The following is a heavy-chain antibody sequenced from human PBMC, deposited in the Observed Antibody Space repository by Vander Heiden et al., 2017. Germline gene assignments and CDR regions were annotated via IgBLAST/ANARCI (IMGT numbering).Heavy chain of an antibody. D-gene: IGHD2-15*01. CDR1: GYSSTNHW. Sequence: EVQLVQSGAEVKKPGESLRTSCKGSGYSSTNHWIGWARQMPGKGLEWMVNIYPRDSDTRYRPSFQGQVTISADKSIRTVYLQWSSLKASDTAIYYCARWASSANSWFDPWGQGTLVPVSS. V-gene: IGHV5-51*01. CDR3: ARWASSANSWFDP. CDR2: IYPRDSDT. J-gene: IGHJ5*02.